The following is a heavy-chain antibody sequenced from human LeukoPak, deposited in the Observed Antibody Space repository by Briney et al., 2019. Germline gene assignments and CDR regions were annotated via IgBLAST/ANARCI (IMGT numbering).Heavy chain of an antibody. CDR3: ARSGSGYFDY. CDR2: IKQDGSEK. CDR1: GLTLSVHW. Sequence: GGSLRLSRAASGLTLSVHWMSWVRQAPGKGREWVANIKQDGSEKYYRDSVQGRLTISRDNAKNSLYLQMNSLRAEDTAVYYCARSGSGYFDYWGQGALVTVSS. V-gene: IGHV3-7*01. J-gene: IGHJ4*02.